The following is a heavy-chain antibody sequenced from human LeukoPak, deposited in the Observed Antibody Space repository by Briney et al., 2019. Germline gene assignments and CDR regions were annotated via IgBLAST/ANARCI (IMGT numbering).Heavy chain of an antibody. CDR3: ARDGPYDFWSGYSLPYYYYGMDV. CDR2: ISGSGGST. D-gene: IGHD3-3*01. J-gene: IGHJ6*02. CDR1: GFTFSSYA. V-gene: IGHV3-23*01. Sequence: HPGGSLRLSCAASGFTFSSYAMSWVRQAPGKGLEWVSAISGSGGSTYYADSVKGRFTISRDNSKNTLYLQMNSLRAEDTAVYYCARDGPYDFWSGYSLPYYYYGMDVWGQGTTVTVSS.